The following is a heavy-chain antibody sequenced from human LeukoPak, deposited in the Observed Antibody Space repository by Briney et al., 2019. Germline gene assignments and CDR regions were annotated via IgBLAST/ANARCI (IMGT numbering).Heavy chain of an antibody. D-gene: IGHD3-22*01. Sequence: GGSLRLSCAASGFSFSGYSMNWVRQAPGKGLEWVSSIGSSSTYIYYADSVKGRFTISRDNAKNSLYLQMNSLRAEGTAVYYCARDLRSVDYDSSGYFYFPDYWGQGTLVTVSS. CDR1: GFSFSGYS. CDR3: ARDLRSVDYDSSGYFYFPDY. CDR2: IGSSSTYI. V-gene: IGHV3-21*01. J-gene: IGHJ4*02.